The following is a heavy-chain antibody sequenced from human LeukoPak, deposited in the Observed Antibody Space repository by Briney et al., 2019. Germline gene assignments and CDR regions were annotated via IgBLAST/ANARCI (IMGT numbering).Heavy chain of an antibody. J-gene: IGHJ5*02. D-gene: IGHD6-19*01. V-gene: IGHV1-18*01. Sequence: ASVKVSCKASGYTFTSYAMNWVRQAPGQGLEWMGWISAYNGNTNYAQKLQGRVTMTTDTSTSTAYMELRSLRSDDTAVYYCAREGGPAVARPYNWFDPWGQGTLVTVSS. CDR1: GYTFTSYA. CDR3: AREGGPAVARPYNWFDP. CDR2: ISAYNGNT.